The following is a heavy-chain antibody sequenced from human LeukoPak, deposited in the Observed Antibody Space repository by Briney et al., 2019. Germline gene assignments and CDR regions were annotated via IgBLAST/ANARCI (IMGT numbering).Heavy chain of an antibody. Sequence: GGSLRLSCAASGFTFSSYWMHWVRQAPGKGLVWVSRINSDGSTTTYAASVKGRFTISRDNAKNTLDLQMNSLRAEDTAVYYCATSMAGSNLFDPWGQGTLVTVSS. D-gene: IGHD6-6*01. CDR1: GFTFSSYW. CDR3: ATSMAGSNLFDP. V-gene: IGHV3-74*01. J-gene: IGHJ5*02. CDR2: INSDGSTT.